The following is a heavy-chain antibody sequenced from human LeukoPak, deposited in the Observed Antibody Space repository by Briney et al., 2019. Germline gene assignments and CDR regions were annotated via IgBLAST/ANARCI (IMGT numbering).Heavy chain of an antibody. D-gene: IGHD3-16*02. J-gene: IGHJ4*02. CDR3: ASTYDYVWGSYRYLQRPLDY. Sequence: GGSLRLSCAASGFTFSSYAMHWVRQAPGKGLVWVAVISYDGSNKYYADSVKGRFTISRDNSKNTLYLQMNSLRAEDTAVYYCASTYDYVWGSYRYLQRPLDYWGQGTLVTVSS. CDR2: ISYDGSNK. CDR1: GFTFSSYA. V-gene: IGHV3-30-3*01.